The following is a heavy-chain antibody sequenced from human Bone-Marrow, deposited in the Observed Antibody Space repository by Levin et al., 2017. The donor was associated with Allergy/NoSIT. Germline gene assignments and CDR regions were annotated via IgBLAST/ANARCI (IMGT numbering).Heavy chain of an antibody. D-gene: IGHD3-3*01. Sequence: SGGSLRLSCAVSGINLNDYAIHWVRQAPGKGLEWVAVVSPDGRNTYHADSVQGRFTVSRDISKNTLYLQMNSLGVEDTAVYYCARFILRITIFGVARVGGRDVWGQGTTVIVSS. CDR2: VSPDGRNT. V-gene: IGHV3-30*04. CDR3: ARFILRITIFGVARVGGRDV. CDR1: GINLNDYA. J-gene: IGHJ6*02.